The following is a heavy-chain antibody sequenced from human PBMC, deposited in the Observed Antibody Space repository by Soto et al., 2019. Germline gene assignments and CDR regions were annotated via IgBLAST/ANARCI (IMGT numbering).Heavy chain of an antibody. CDR3: ARDKAADIVATERGGHGMDV. CDR1: GGSVSSGSYY. J-gene: IGHJ6*02. D-gene: IGHD5-12*01. CDR2: IYYSGST. Sequence: PSETLSLTCTVSGGSVSSGSYYWSWIRQPPGKGLEWIGYIYYSGSTYYNPSLKSRVTISVDTSKNQFSLKLSSVTAADTAVYYCARDKAADIVATERGGHGMDVWGQGTKVTVSS. V-gene: IGHV4-61*01.